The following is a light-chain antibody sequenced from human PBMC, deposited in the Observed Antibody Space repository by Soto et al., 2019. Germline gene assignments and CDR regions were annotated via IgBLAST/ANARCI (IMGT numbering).Light chain of an antibody. CDR3: QSYDDSLSVHYV. Sequence: VVTQPPSVSGAPGQRVTISCTGSSSNIGSTYDVQWYQQLPGTAPKLLIHGNTNRPSGVPDRFSGSKSGTSASLAITGLQADDEADYDCQSYDDSLSVHYVFGTGTKLTVL. J-gene: IGLJ1*01. CDR2: GNT. CDR1: SSNIGSTYD. V-gene: IGLV1-40*01.